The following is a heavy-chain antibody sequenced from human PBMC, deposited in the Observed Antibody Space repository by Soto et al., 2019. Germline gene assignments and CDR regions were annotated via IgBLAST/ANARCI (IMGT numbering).Heavy chain of an antibody. V-gene: IGHV5-51*01. D-gene: IGHD6-13*01. CDR3: AMPGIAAAGTRNTKSRSRYYYCYGMDV. Sequence: GESLKISCMGSGYKVSTWHNFTSYWIGWVRQMPGKGLEWMGIIYPGDSDTRYSPSFQGQVTISADKSISTAYLQWSSLKASDTAMYYCAMPGIAAAGTRNTKSRSRYYYCYGMDVWGQGTTVTFSS. CDR2: IYPGDSDT. CDR1: GYKVSTWHNFTSYW. J-gene: IGHJ6*02.